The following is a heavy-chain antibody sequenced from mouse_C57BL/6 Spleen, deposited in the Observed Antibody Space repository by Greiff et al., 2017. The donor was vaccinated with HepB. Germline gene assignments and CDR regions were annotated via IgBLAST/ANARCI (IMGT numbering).Heavy chain of an antibody. CDR2: IDPSDSYT. Sequence: QVQLQQPGAELVMPGASVKLSCKASGYTFTSYWMHWVKQRPGQGLEWIGEIDPSDSYTNYNQKFKGKSTLTVDKSSSTAYMQLSSLTSEYSAVYYCARTVKGDYFDYWGQGTTLTVSS. V-gene: IGHV1-69*01. CDR3: ARTVKGDYFDY. J-gene: IGHJ2*01. CDR1: GYTFTSYW.